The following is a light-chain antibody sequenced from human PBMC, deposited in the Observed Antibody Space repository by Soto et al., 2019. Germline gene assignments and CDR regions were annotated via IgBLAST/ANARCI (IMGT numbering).Light chain of an antibody. CDR1: SGSIASNY. V-gene: IGLV6-57*04. CDR3: QSYDGSNWV. CDR2: EDN. Sequence: NFMLTQPHSVSESPEKTVTISCTRSSGSIASNYVQWYQQRPGSAPTTVIYEDNQRPSGVPDRFSGSIDSSSNSASLTISGLKTEDEADYYCQSYDGSNWVFGGGTQLTVL. J-gene: IGLJ3*02.